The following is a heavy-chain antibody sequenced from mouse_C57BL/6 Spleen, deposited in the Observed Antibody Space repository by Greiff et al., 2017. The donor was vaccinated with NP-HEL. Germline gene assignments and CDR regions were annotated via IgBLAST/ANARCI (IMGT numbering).Heavy chain of an antibody. D-gene: IGHD1-1*01. J-gene: IGHJ3*01. Sequence: EVQLQQSGPELVKPGASVKISCKASGYTFTDYYMNWVKQSHGKSLEWIGDINPNNGGTSYNQKFKGKTTLTVDKSSSTAYMELRSLTSEDSAVYYCARSYFPFAYWGQGTLVTVSA. V-gene: IGHV1-26*01. CDR2: INPNNGGT. CDR1: GYTFTDYY. CDR3: ARSYFPFAY.